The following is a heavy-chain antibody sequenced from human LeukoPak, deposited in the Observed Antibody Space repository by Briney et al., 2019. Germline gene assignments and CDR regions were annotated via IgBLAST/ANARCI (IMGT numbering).Heavy chain of an antibody. CDR2: INHSGRT. V-gene: IGHV4-34*01. Sequence: KPSETLSLTCAVYGESFSGYYWTWVRQPPGKGLEWIGDINHSGRTTYNPSLKSRVIISVDTSKNLFSLNLTCVTAADTAVYYCTRPWQRRYYMDVWGKGTTVAVSS. CDR1: GESFSGYY. J-gene: IGHJ6*03. CDR3: TRPWQRRYYMDV.